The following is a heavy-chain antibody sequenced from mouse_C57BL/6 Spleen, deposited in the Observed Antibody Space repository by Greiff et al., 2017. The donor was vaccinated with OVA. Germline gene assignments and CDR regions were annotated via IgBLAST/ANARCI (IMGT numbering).Heavy chain of an antibody. CDR1: GYAFSSYW. Sequence: QVQLQQSGAELVKPGASVKISCKASGYAFSSYWMNWVKQRPGKGLEWIGQIYPGDGDTNYNGKFKGKATLTADKSSSTAYMQLSSLTSEDSAVYFCARSDDYDPAWFAYWGQGTLVTVSA. D-gene: IGHD2-4*01. V-gene: IGHV1-80*01. CDR3: ARSDDYDPAWFAY. J-gene: IGHJ3*01. CDR2: IYPGDGDT.